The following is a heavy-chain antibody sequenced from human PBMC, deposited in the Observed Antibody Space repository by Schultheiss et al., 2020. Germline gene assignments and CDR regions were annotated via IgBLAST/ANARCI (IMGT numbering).Heavy chain of an antibody. CDR1: GFTFSSYA. D-gene: IGHD6-13*01. J-gene: IGHJ6*02. CDR3: ARDSWGKQLGNYYYYGMDV. V-gene: IGHV3-23*01. Sequence: GESLKISCAASGFTFSSYAMSWVRQAPGKGLEWVSAIGTAGDTYYPGSVKGRFTISRDNSKNTLYLQMNSLRAEDTAVYYCARDSWGKQLGNYYYYGMDVWGQGTTVTVSS. CDR2: IGTAGDT.